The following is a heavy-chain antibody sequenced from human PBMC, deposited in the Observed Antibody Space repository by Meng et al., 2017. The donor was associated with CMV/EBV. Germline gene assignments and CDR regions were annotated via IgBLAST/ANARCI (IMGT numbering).Heavy chain of an antibody. CDR2: IIPILGIA. V-gene: IGHV1-69*10. D-gene: IGHD6-19*01. CDR1: VCTFSSYA. J-gene: IGHJ6*02. Sequence: SVKVSCKASVCTFSSYAISWVRQAPGQGLEWMGGIIPILGIANYARKFQGRVTITADKSTSTAYMELSSLRSEDTAVYYCARHHGSIAVAGTPPYSDYYYGMDVWGQGTTVTVSS. CDR3: ARHHGSIAVAGTPPYSDYYYGMDV.